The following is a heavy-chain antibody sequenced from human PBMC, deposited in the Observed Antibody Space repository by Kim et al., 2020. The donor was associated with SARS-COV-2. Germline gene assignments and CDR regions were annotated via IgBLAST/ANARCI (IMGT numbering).Heavy chain of an antibody. CDR2: IYSSGST. J-gene: IGHJ4*02. CDR1: GSISNYY. CDR3: ARGHNYGFLYFDS. V-gene: IGHV4-59*13. Sequence: SETLSLTCTVSGSISNYYWGWVRQPPGKGLEWIGYIYSSGSTNSNPSLKSRVTVSIDTSKKQFSLKLSSVTAADSAVYYCARGHNYGFLYFDSWGQGALV. D-gene: IGHD3-10*01.